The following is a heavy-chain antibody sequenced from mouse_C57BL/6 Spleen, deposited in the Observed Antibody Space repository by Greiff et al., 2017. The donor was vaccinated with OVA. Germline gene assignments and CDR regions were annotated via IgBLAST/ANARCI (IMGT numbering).Heavy chain of an antibody. J-gene: IGHJ2*01. CDR1: GYTFTSYW. CDR2: IDPSDSET. CDR3: ARKIYYGNAYLGYFDY. D-gene: IGHD2-1*01. V-gene: IGHV1-52*01. Sequence: QVQLQQPGAELVRPGSSVKLSCKASGYTFTSYWMHWVKQRPIQGLEWIGNIDPSDSETHYNQKFKDKATLTVDKSSSTAYMQLSSLTSEDSAVYYGARKIYYGNAYLGYFDYWGQGTTLTVSS.